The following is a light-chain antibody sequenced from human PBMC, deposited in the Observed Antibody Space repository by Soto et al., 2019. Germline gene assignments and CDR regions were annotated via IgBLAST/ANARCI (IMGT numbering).Light chain of an antibody. Sequence: DIQMTQSPSTLSASVGDRVTITCRASQSISSWLAWYQQKPGKAPKLLIYDASSLESGVPSRFSGSGSGTEFTLTISSLQPDDFATYYYQQYHSYSGTFGQGTKVEIK. CDR1: QSISSW. CDR3: QQYHSYSGT. V-gene: IGKV1-5*01. J-gene: IGKJ1*01. CDR2: DAS.